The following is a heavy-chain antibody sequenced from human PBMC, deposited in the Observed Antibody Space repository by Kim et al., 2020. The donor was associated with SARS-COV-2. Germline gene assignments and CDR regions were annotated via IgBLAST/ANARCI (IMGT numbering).Heavy chain of an antibody. CDR3: ARDRDCGYDCYSGNWFDP. J-gene: IGHJ5*02. V-gene: IGHV1-18*01. CDR2: ISGYNGNT. CDR1: GYTFTSYA. Sequence: ASVKVSCKASGYTFTSYAITWVRQAPGQGLEWMGWISGYNGNTKYAQKLQDRVTMTTDTSTSTAYMELRSLRSDDTAVYYCARDRDCGYDCYSGNWFDPWGQGTLVPVPP. D-gene: IGHD2-21*02.